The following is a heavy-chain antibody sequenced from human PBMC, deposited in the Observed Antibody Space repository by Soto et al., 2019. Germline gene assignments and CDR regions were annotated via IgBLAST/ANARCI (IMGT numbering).Heavy chain of an antibody. CDR2: ISYDGSNK. Sequence: QVQLVESGGGVVQPGRSLRLSCAASGFTFSSYGMHWVRQAPGKGLEWVAVISYDGSNKYYADSVKGRFTISRDNSKNTLYLQMNSLRAEDTAVYYCAKAVSSSWHTDYYYGMDVWGQGTTVTVSS. CDR1: GFTFSSYG. J-gene: IGHJ6*02. D-gene: IGHD6-13*01. CDR3: AKAVSSSWHTDYYYGMDV. V-gene: IGHV3-30*18.